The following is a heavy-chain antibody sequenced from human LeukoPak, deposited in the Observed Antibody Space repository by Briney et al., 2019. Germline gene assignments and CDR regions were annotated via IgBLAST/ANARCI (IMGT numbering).Heavy chain of an antibody. Sequence: GASVKLSCKASGYTFSNYGISWVRQAPGQGLEWMGWISAYNGNTNYAQKLQGRITMTTDTSTSTAYMELRSLRSDDTAVYYCARHHQYPITYYMDVWGKGTTVTVSS. CDR2: ISAYNGNT. CDR1: GYTFSNYG. J-gene: IGHJ6*03. CDR3: ARHHQYPITYYMDV. V-gene: IGHV1-18*01. D-gene: IGHD3-10*01.